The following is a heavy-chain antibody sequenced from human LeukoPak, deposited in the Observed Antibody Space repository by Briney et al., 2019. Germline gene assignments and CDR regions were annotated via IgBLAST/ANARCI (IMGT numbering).Heavy chain of an antibody. Sequence: ASVKVSCKTSGYTFSDYYTHWVRQAPGQGLEWMGWVDPNSDGTNYAQKFQGRVTMTRDTSINTAYMELSSLRSDDTAMYYCARDTGDYFGSGSYYPDWGQGTLVTVSS. V-gene: IGHV1-2*02. CDR2: VDPNSDGT. CDR1: GYTFSDYY. D-gene: IGHD3-10*01. J-gene: IGHJ4*02. CDR3: ARDTGDYFGSGSYYPD.